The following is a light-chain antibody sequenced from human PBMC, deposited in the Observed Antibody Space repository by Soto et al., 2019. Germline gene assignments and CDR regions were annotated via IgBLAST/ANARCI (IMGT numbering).Light chain of an antibody. Sequence: QSVLIQPASVSGSRGQSITISCTGASSDVGGYNYVSWYQQFPGRAPKVMIYEVTNRPSGVSNRFSGSKSGNTASLTITGLQAEDEADYYCSSYTSSNTLIFGGGTKVTVL. CDR1: SSDVGGYNY. J-gene: IGLJ2*01. V-gene: IGLV2-14*01. CDR3: SSYTSSNTLI. CDR2: EVT.